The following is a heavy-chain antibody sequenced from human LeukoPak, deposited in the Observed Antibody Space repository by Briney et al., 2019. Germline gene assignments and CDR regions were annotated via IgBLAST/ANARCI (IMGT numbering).Heavy chain of an antibody. Sequence: GGSLRLSCAASGFTFSSYAMSWVRQAPGRGREWVSAISGSGGSTYYADSVKGRFTISRDNSKNTLYLQMNSLRAEDTAVYYCAKGSVAGFFDYWGQGTLVTVSS. V-gene: IGHV3-23*01. CDR1: GFTFSSYA. J-gene: IGHJ4*02. CDR3: AKGSVAGFFDY. CDR2: ISGSGGST. D-gene: IGHD6-19*01.